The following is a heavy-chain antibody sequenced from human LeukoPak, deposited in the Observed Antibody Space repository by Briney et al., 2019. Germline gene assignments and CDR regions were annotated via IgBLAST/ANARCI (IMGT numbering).Heavy chain of an antibody. CDR2: ISSTATI. Sequence: GGSLRLSCAASGFTFSSYSMNWVRQAPGKGLEWVSYISSTATIYYADSVKGRFTISRDNSKNTLYLQMNSLRAEDTAVYYCARAYDSSEKFDYWGQGTLVTVSS. D-gene: IGHD3-22*01. J-gene: IGHJ4*02. CDR1: GFTFSSYS. V-gene: IGHV3-48*01. CDR3: ARAYDSSEKFDY.